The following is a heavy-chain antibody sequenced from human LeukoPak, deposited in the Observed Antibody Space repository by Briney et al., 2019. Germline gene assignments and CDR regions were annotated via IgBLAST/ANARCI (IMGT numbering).Heavy chain of an antibody. D-gene: IGHD1-1*01. CDR3: AGRPGTRGSYYYGMDV. CDR2: SNPNSGGT. V-gene: IGHV1-2*02. Sequence: ASVKVYRKASGYTFTGYYMHWVRQAPGQGLEWKGWSNPNSGGTNYAQKFQGRVTMTRDTSISTAYMELSRLRSDDTAVYYCAGRPGTRGSYYYGMDVWGQGTTVTVSS. CDR1: GYTFTGYY. J-gene: IGHJ6*02.